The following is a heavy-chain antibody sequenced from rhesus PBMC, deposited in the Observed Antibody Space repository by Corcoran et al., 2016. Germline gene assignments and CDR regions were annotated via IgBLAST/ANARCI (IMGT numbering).Heavy chain of an antibody. Sequence: QVQLQESGPGLVKSSETLSLTCAVSGAFVNSHSWTGIRQPPGKGLEWIGRVFGDGGSTSSNPSPPRRVTISRDTSKNQFSRKLNSVTAADTAVYYCGRGRVVNDRGLDSWGQGVLVTVSS. D-gene: IGHD3-28*01. V-gene: IGHV4-147*01. J-gene: IGHJ4*01. CDR1: GAFVNSHS. CDR2: VFGDGGST. CDR3: GRGRVVNDRGLDS.